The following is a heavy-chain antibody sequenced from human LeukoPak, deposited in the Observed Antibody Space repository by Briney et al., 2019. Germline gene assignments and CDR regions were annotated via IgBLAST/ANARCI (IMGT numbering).Heavy chain of an antibody. CDR2: IYPGDSDT. Sequence: PGESLQISCQGSGYRFTSYWIGWVRQMPGKGLEWMGIIYPGDSDTRYSPSFQGQVTISADKSISLAYRQWSSLKASDTAMYYCARRYCSSTSCHGGFDYWGQGTLVTVSS. V-gene: IGHV5-51*01. CDR3: ARRYCSSTSCHGGFDY. J-gene: IGHJ4*02. D-gene: IGHD2-2*01. CDR1: GYRFTSYW.